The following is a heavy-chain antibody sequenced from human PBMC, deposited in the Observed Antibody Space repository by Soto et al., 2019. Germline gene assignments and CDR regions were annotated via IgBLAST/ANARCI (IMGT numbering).Heavy chain of an antibody. D-gene: IGHD2-2*01. CDR3: ARGVPAAMSYFQY. CDR2: IKPDGSEI. Sequence: GGSLRLSCAASGFTFSSCWMTWVRQAPGKGLEWVAHIKPDGSEIAYVDSVKGRFTISRDNAKNSLYLDMNSLRAKDTAIYYCARGVPAAMSYFQYWGQGTLVTVSS. V-gene: IGHV3-7*02. CDR1: GFTFSSCW. J-gene: IGHJ1*01.